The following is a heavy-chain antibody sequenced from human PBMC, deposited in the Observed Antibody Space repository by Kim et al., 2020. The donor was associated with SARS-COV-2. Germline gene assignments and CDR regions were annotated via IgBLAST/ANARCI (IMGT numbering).Heavy chain of an antibody. D-gene: IGHD3-22*01. CDR3: ARGPPPRVVITLFDY. CDR2: INAGNGNT. V-gene: IGHV1-3*01. CDR1: GYTFTSYA. J-gene: IGHJ4*02. Sequence: ASVKVSCKASGYTFTSYAMHWVRQAPGQRLEWMGWINAGNGNTKYSQKFQGRVTITRDTSASTAYMELSSLRSEDTAVYYCARGPPPRVVITLFDYWGQGTLVTVSS.